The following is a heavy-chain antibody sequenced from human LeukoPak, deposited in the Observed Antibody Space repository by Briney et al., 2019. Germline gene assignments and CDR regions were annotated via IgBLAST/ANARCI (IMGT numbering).Heavy chain of an antibody. Sequence: GGSLRLSCAASGFSFSAYWMTWVRQAPGTGLEWVSYINTDSSDIHYADSVKGRFTISRDNARNTLYLQLSSLRAEDSAVYYCARDTFQPGLIDSWGQGTLVTVSS. J-gene: IGHJ4*02. V-gene: IGHV3-21*05. CDR3: ARDTFQPGLIDS. D-gene: IGHD2-2*01. CDR2: INTDSSDI. CDR1: GFSFSAYW.